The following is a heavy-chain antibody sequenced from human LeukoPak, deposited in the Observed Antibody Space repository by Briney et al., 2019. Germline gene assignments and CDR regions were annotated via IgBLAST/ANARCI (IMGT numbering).Heavy chain of an antibody. D-gene: IGHD3-10*01. CDR2: IIPIFGTA. J-gene: IGHJ4*02. V-gene: IGHV1-69*06. CDR1: GGTFSSYA. CDR3: VRGPVRGLTPDEFDF. Sequence: ASVKVSCKASGGTFSSYAISWVRQAPGQGLEWMGGIIPIFGTANYAQKFQGRVTITADKSTSTAYMELSSLRSEDTAVYYCVRGPVRGLTPDEFDFWGQGTLVIVSS.